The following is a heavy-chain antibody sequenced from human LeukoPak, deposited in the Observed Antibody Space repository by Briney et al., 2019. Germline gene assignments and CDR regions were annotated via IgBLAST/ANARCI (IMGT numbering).Heavy chain of an antibody. CDR2: IIPILGIA. CDR1: GGTFSSYA. Sequence: SVRVSCKASGGTFSSYAISWVRQAPGQGLEWMGRIIPILGIANYAQKFQGRVTITADKSTSTAYMELSSLRSEDTAVYYCARPAGGLWGLDYWGQGTLVTVSS. V-gene: IGHV1-69*04. D-gene: IGHD2-2*01. CDR3: ARPAGGLWGLDY. J-gene: IGHJ4*02.